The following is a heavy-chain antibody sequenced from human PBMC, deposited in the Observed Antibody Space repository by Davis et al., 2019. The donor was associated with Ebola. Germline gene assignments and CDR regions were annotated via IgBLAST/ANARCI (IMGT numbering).Heavy chain of an antibody. CDR2: MIPIFGTA. D-gene: IGHD5-24*01. CDR3: ARKGWLRPLYDAFDI. CDR1: GGTFSSYA. Sequence: SVKVSCKASGGTFSSYAISWVRQAPGQGLEWMGGMIPIFGTANYAQKFQGRVTITADDSTSTAYMELSSLRSEDTAVYYCARKGWLRPLYDAFDIWGQGTMVTVSS. J-gene: IGHJ3*02. V-gene: IGHV1-69*13.